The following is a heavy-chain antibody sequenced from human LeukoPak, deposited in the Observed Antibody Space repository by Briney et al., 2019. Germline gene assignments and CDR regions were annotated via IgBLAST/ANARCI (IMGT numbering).Heavy chain of an antibody. Sequence: ASVTVSFKASGYTFTGYFMHWVRQAPGQGLEWMGWINPKNGGTNYAQKFQGRVTITRDTSMSAAYMELSRLRYDDTAIYYCARGAGCYSPYYYYLYLWGRGTTVTLSS. CDR1: GYTFTGYF. CDR3: ARGAGCYSPYYYYLYL. CDR2: INPKNGGT. J-gene: IGHJ6*03. V-gene: IGHV1-2*02. D-gene: IGHD3-10*01.